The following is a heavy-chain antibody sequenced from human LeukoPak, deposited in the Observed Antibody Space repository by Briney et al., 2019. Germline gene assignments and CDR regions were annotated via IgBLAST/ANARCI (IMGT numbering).Heavy chain of an antibody. Sequence: GGSLRLSCAASGFTFSSYSMNWVRQAPGKGLEWVSSISSSSSYIYYADSVKGRFTISRDNSKNTVYLQMNSLRAEDTAVYYCAKDREDGYGLNYFDHWGQGTLVTVSS. CDR2: ISSSSSYI. V-gene: IGHV3-21*04. CDR3: AKDREDGYGLNYFDH. D-gene: IGHD5-24*01. J-gene: IGHJ4*02. CDR1: GFTFSSYS.